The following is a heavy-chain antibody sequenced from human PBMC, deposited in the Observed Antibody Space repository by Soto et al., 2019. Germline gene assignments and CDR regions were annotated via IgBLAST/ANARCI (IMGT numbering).Heavy chain of an antibody. CDR1: GGSISSGGYY. D-gene: IGHD5-12*01. CDR3: ARNRDGYNQYYFDY. V-gene: IGHV4-31*03. Sequence: QVQLQESGPGLVKPSQTLSLTCTVSGGSISSGGYYWSWIRQHAGKGLEWIGYIYYSGSTYYNPSLKSRVAISVDTSKNQFSLKLSSVTAADTAIYYCARNRDGYNQYYFDYWGQGTLVTVSS. J-gene: IGHJ4*02. CDR2: IYYSGST.